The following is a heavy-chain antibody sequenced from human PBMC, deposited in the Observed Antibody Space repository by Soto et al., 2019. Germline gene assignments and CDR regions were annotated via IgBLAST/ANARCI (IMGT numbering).Heavy chain of an antibody. Sequence: QVQLVQSGAEVKKPGSSVKVSCKASGGTFSSYAISWVRQAPGQGLEWMGGIIPIFGTANYAQKFQGRVTSTADESTSTAYMELSSLRSEDTAVYYCARAPDFWSGYDYYYGMDVWGQGTTVTVSS. D-gene: IGHD3-3*01. CDR2: IIPIFGTA. CDR3: ARAPDFWSGYDYYYGMDV. CDR1: GGTFSSYA. J-gene: IGHJ6*02. V-gene: IGHV1-69*01.